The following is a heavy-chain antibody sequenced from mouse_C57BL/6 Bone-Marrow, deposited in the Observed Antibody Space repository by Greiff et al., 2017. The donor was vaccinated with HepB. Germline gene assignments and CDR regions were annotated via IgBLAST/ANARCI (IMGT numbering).Heavy chain of an antibody. Sequence: QVQLKQPGAELVKPGASVKVSCKASGYTFTSYWMHWVKQRPGQGLEWIGRIHPSDSDTNYNQKFKGKATLTVDKSSSTAYMQLSSLTSEDSAVYYCAIGDYYGSSWWFAYWGQGTLVTVSA. CDR2: IHPSDSDT. D-gene: IGHD1-1*01. J-gene: IGHJ3*01. CDR3: AIGDYYGSSWWFAY. V-gene: IGHV1-74*01. CDR1: GYTFTSYW.